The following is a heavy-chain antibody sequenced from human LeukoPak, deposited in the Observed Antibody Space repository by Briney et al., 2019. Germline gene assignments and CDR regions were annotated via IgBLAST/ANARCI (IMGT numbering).Heavy chain of an antibody. CDR3: ARVRAVIYGMDV. Sequence: SETLSLTCTVSGGSISSYYWSWIRQPPGKGLGWIGYIYYSGSTNYNPSLKSRVTISADTSKNQFSLKLSSVTAADTAVYYCARVRAVIYGMDVWGQGTTVTVSS. CDR1: GGSISSYY. V-gene: IGHV4-59*01. J-gene: IGHJ6*02. D-gene: IGHD2-21*01. CDR2: IYYSGST.